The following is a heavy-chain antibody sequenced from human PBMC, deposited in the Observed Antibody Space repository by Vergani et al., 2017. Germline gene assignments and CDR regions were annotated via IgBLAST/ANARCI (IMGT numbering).Heavy chain of an antibody. Sequence: QVQVVQSGAEVKKSGASVKVSCKTSGYTFSNYYMHWVRQAPGQGLEWMGIINPSGGHTNYAQKFQGSVTMTMNTSTSTVYMELSSLRSEDTAIYYCARGDYGILTGYRYWGQGTLVTVST. J-gene: IGHJ4*02. CDR1: GYTFSNYY. CDR3: ARGDYGILTGYRY. D-gene: IGHD3-9*01. V-gene: IGHV1-46*03. CDR2: INPSGGHT.